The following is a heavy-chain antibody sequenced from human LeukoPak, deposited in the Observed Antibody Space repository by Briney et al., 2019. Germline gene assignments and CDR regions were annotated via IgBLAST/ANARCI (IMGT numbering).Heavy chain of an antibody. CDR1: GYTLTELS. CDR3: ARGLPSSKWELLRGWFDP. J-gene: IGHJ5*02. D-gene: IGHD1-26*01. CDR2: FDPEDGET. V-gene: IGHV1-24*01. Sequence: ASVKVSCKVSGYTLTELSMHWVRQAPGKGLEWMGGFDPEDGETIYAQKFQGRVTMTEDTSTDTAYMGLSSLRSEDTAVYYCARGLPSSKWELLRGWFDPWGQGTLVTVSS.